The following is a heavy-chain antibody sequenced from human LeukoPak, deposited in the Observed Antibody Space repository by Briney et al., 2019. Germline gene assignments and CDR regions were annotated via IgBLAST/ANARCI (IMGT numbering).Heavy chain of an antibody. CDR1: GGSITSSGYY. CDR3: ARQHTRGVVVALVDY. J-gene: IGHJ4*02. Sequence: PSETLSLTCTVSGGSITSSGYYWGWIRQPPGKGLEWIGALYYSGTTHYNPSLKSRVTLSVDTSKNQFSLKLSSVTAADTAVYYCARQHTRGVVVALVDYWGQGTLVTVSS. CDR2: LYYSGTT. D-gene: IGHD2-15*01. V-gene: IGHV4-39*01.